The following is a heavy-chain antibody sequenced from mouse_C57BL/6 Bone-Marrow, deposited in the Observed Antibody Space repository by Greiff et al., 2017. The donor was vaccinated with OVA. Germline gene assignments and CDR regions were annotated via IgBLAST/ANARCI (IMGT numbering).Heavy chain of an antibody. Sequence: VQLQQSGPELVKPGASVKISCKASGYTFTDYYMNWVKQSHGKSLEWIGDINPNNGGTSYNQKFKGKATLTVDKSSSTAYMELRSLTSEDSAVYYCARGVFITTVGYYFDYWGQGTTLTVSS. V-gene: IGHV1-26*01. CDR2: INPNNGGT. D-gene: IGHD1-1*01. CDR3: ARGVFITTVGYYFDY. J-gene: IGHJ2*01. CDR1: GYTFTDYY.